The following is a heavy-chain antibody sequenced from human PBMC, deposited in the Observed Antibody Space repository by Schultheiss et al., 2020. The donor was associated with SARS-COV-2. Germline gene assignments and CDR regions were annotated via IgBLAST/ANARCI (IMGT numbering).Heavy chain of an antibody. CDR2: INPNSGGT. V-gene: IGHV1-2*02. J-gene: IGHJ6*02. CDR3: AVGGGRNWNNYYGMDV. Sequence: ASVKVSCKASGYTFTGYYMHWVRQAPGQGLEWMGWINPNSGGTNYAQKFQGRVTMTRDTSISTAYMELRSLRSDDTAVYYCAVGGGRNWNNYYGMDVWGQGTMVTVSS. CDR1: GYTFTGYY. D-gene: IGHD1/OR15-1a*01.